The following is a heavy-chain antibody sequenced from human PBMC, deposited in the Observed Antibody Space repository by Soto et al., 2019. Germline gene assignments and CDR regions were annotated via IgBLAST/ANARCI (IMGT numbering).Heavy chain of an antibody. J-gene: IGHJ4*02. Sequence: ASVKVSCKASGYAFTGYAMHWVRQAPGQRLEWMGWINAGNGNTKYSQRFQGRVTITRDTSASTAYMELSSLRSEDTAVYYCTKSAQINSSGCYRDWGQGTLVTVSS. D-gene: IGHD6-19*01. CDR3: TKSAQINSSGCYRD. V-gene: IGHV1-3*01. CDR2: INAGNGNT. CDR1: GYAFTGYA.